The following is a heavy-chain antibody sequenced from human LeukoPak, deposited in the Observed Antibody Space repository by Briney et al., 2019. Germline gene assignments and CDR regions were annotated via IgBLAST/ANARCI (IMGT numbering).Heavy chain of an antibody. V-gene: IGHV3-30*03. CDR2: ILNDGSNQ. D-gene: IGHD3-3*01. CDR3: ASPGDIITIFGYPNAFDI. CDR1: GFIFSNYG. J-gene: IGHJ3*02. Sequence: GRSLRLSCATSGFIFSNYGMHWVRQAPGKGLEWVAIILNDGSNQYYADSVRGRFTISRDNSKNTLYLQMNSLRVEDTALYYCASPGDIITIFGYPNAFDIWGRGTMVTVSS.